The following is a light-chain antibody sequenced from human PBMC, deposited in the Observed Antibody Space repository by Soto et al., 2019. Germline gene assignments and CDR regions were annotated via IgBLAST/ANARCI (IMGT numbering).Light chain of an antibody. Sequence: EIVMTQSPATLSVSPGERATLSCRASQSVSSNLAWYQQKPGQAPRLLIYGASTRATGIPARFSGSGSGTDFTLTIDSLEPEDFAVYYCRQRSNWPANFGQGTRLEIK. V-gene: IGKV3-15*01. CDR1: QSVSSN. CDR2: GAS. CDR3: RQRSNWPAN. J-gene: IGKJ5*01.